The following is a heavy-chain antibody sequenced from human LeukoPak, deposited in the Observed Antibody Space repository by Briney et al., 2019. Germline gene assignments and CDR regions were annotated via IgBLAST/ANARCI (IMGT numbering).Heavy chain of an antibody. CDR1: GFTFSSYA. J-gene: IGHJ4*02. Sequence: GSLRLSCAASGFTFSSYAMSWVRQTPGKGLEWVSAISGTGSVTYYADSVKGRFTISRDNSRTTLYLQMNSLRAEDTAVYYCAKDPGRAHGPTVTALRDDFWGQGTPVTVFS. CDR2: ISGTGSVT. CDR3: AKDPGRAHGPTVTALRDDF. D-gene: IGHD4-17*01. V-gene: IGHV3-23*01.